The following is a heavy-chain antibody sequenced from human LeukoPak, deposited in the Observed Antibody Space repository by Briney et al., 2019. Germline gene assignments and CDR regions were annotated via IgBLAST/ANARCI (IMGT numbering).Heavy chain of an antibody. Sequence: GGSLRLSCVASGFTFSSYAMSWVRQAPGKGLEWVSAISGSGGSTYYADSVKGRFAISRDNSKNTVYLQMSSLRAGDTAVYYCARVRVTGYSNFAYWGQGTLVTVSS. CDR1: GFTFSSYA. CDR3: ARVRVTGYSNFAY. CDR2: ISGSGGST. V-gene: IGHV3-23*01. D-gene: IGHD3-9*01. J-gene: IGHJ4*02.